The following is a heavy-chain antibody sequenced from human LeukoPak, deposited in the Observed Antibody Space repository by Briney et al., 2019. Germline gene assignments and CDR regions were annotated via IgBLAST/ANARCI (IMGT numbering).Heavy chain of an antibody. D-gene: IGHD3-16*02. Sequence: ASVKVSCKASGGTFSSYAISWVRQAPGQGLEWMGGIIPIFGTANYAQKFQGRVTITADKSTSTAYMGLSSLRSEDTAVYYCARDLSDMITFGGVIVGYFDYWGQGTLVTVSS. CDR2: IIPIFGTA. CDR3: ARDLSDMITFGGVIVGYFDY. CDR1: GGTFSSYA. J-gene: IGHJ4*02. V-gene: IGHV1-69*06.